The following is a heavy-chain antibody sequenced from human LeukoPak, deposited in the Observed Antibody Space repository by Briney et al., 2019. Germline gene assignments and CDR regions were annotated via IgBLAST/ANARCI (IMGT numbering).Heavy chain of an antibody. V-gene: IGHV4-59*01. CDR2: IFNTGIT. Sequence: SETLSLTCTVSGGSISSYYWSWIRQPPGKGLEWIGYIFNTGITSYNPSLNSRVIISVDTSMNQFSLKIYSVTAADTAVYYCARNFPGRTEDVWGKGTTVTVSS. CDR3: ARNFPGRTEDV. CDR1: GGSISSYY. J-gene: IGHJ6*04.